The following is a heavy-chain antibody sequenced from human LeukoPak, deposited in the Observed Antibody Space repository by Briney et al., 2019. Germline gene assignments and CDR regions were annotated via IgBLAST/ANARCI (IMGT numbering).Heavy chain of an antibody. CDR3: ARAGGSTVSTLNYYYFYYYYMHV. CDR1: GGSFSGYY. Sequence: SSETVSLTCAVYGGSFSGYYWGCIRQRPGKGLEWIAEINQSGSTNYNPSLKSRVTLSVDTCKNQFSLKLSAVTAADTAVYYCARAGGSTVSTLNYYYFYYYYMHVWGKGTTVTVSS. D-gene: IGHD4-17*01. V-gene: IGHV4-34*01. CDR2: INQSGST. J-gene: IGHJ6*03.